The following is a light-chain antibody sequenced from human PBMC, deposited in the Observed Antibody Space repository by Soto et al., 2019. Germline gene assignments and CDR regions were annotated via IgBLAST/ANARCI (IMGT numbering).Light chain of an antibody. V-gene: IGKV3D-20*02. CDR1: QSVSTSY. J-gene: IGKJ4*01. CDR2: GAS. CDR3: QQRSSWPLT. Sequence: DIVLTQSPGTLSLSPGDRATLSCRASQSVSTSYLAWYQQKPGQAPRLLIYGASSRATGIPARLSGSGSGTDFTLTISSLEPEDFAVYYCQQRSSWPLTFGGGTKVDIK.